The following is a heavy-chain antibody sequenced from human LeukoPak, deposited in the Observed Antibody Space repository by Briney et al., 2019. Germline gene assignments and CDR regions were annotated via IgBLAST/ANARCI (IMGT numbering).Heavy chain of an antibody. J-gene: IGHJ3*02. V-gene: IGHV1-46*01. CDR2: ISPSVGNT. CDR1: GYTFTRYY. CDR3: ARGDSRRAFDI. D-gene: IGHD3-22*01. Sequence: ASVKVSCKASGYTFTRYYIHWVRQAPGQGLEWMGIISPSVGNTNYAQKFQGRVTMTRDTSTSTVYMELSSLRSEDTAVYYCARGDSRRAFDIWGQGTMVTVSS.